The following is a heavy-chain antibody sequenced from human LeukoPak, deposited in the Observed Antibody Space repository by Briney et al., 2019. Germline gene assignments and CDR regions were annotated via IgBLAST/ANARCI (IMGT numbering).Heavy chain of an antibody. CDR1: GGSISGYY. V-gene: IGHV4-59*12. CDR2: VYYSGST. CDR3: AREVAYSSGWYRFFGS. D-gene: IGHD6-19*01. J-gene: IGHJ4*02. Sequence: SETLSLTCTVSGGSISGYYWSWIRQPPGKGLEWIGYVYYSGSTNYNPSFKSRVTMSVETTKKQFSLKLSSVTAADTAVYYGAREVAYSSGWYRFFGSWGQGTLVTVSS.